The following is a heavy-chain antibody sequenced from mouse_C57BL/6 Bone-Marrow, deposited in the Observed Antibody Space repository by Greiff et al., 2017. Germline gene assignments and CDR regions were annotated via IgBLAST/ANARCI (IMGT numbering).Heavy chain of an antibody. D-gene: IGHD2-1*01. CDR2: ISSGSSTI. J-gene: IGHJ3*01. CDR1: GFTFSDYG. CDR3: ERLLWAY. Sequence: DVKLVESGGGLVKPGGSLKLSCAASGFTFSDYGMHWVRQAPEKGLEWVAYISSGSSTIYYADTVKGRFTISRDNAKNTLFLQMTSLRSENTAMYYCERLLWAYWGQGTLVTVSA. V-gene: IGHV5-17*01.